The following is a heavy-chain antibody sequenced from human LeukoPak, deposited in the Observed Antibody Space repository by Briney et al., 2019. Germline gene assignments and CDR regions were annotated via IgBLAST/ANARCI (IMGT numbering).Heavy chain of an antibody. V-gene: IGHV3-23*01. J-gene: IGHJ4*01. Sequence: GGSLRLSCAASGFTFSDYAMSWLRQAPGRGLEWVSAISDSGVDTYYADSVKGRFTMSRDNSKSTLYLQMNRLRAEDTAVYYCANGKINSTKDYWGHGTLVTVSS. CDR2: ISDSGVDT. CDR1: GFTFSDYA. CDR3: ANGKINSTKDY. D-gene: IGHD1-26*01.